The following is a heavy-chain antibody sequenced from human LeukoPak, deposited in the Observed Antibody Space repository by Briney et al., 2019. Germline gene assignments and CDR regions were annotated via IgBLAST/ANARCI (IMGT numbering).Heavy chain of an antibody. CDR3: ARGVDYDSSGYYGLLYYFDY. V-gene: IGHV3-53*01. CDR2: IYSGGST. Sequence: SGGSLRLSCAASGFTVSSNYMSWVRQAPGKGLEWVSVIYSGGSTYYADSVKGRFTISRDNSKNTLYLQMNSLRAEDTGVYYCARGVDYDSSGYYGLLYYFDYWGQGTLVTVSS. D-gene: IGHD3-22*01. CDR1: GFTVSSNY. J-gene: IGHJ4*02.